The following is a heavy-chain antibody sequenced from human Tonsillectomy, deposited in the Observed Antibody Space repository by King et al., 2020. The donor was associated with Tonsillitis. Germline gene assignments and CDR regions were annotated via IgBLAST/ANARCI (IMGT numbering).Heavy chain of an antibody. CDR2: IKQDGSEK. D-gene: IGHD1-26*01. J-gene: IGHJ4*02. CDR1: GFTFSSYW. V-gene: IGHV3-7*01. CDR3: ARDPKWELRFFDY. Sequence: VQLVESGGGLVQPGGSLRLSCAASGFTFSSYWMSWVRQAPGKGLEWVANIKQDGSEKYYVDSVKGRFTISRDNAKNSLYLQMNSLRAEDTAVYYCARDPKWELRFFDYWGQGTLVTVSS.